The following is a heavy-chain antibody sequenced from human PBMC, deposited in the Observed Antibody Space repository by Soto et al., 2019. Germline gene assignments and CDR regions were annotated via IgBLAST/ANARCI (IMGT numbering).Heavy chain of an antibody. CDR2: IKGDEITT. V-gene: IGHV3-74*01. CDR3: ARGLYGAYGQDF. J-gene: IGHJ4*02. Sequence: EVQLAESGENLVQPGGSLRLSCAASGFTFSSYWIHWARQAPGKGLVWVSRIKGDEITTNYADSVKGRFTISRDNAKNTVFLQMHSLRAEDTALYYCARGLYGAYGQDFWGQGILVTVSS. CDR1: GFTFSSYW. D-gene: IGHD4-17*01.